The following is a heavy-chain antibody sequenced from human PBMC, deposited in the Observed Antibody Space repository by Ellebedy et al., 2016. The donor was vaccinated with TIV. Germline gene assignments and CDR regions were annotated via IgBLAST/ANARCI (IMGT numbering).Heavy chain of an antibody. CDR3: ARETHFYDSRSDYPWGS. J-gene: IGHJ4*02. V-gene: IGHV1-3*01. D-gene: IGHD3-22*01. Sequence: ASVKVSCXASGYTFTTYTLHWVRQAPGQGLEWMGWINAGNGKTKSSQRFQGRLTITRDTSASTAYMELRSLRSEDTAMYYCARETHFYDSRSDYPWGSWGQGTLVTVSS. CDR1: GYTFTTYT. CDR2: INAGNGKT.